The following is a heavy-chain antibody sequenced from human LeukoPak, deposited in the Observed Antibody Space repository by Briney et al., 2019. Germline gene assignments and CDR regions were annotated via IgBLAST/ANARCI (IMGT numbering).Heavy chain of an antibody. Sequence: GGSLRLSCAASGFTFDDYGMSWVRQAPGKGLEWVSGINRNGGSTGYADSVKGQFTISRDNAKNSQYLQMNSLRAEDTALYYCARTIAVAGSSDYFYYMDVWGKGTTVTVSS. J-gene: IGHJ6*03. CDR2: INRNGGST. V-gene: IGHV3-20*04. D-gene: IGHD6-19*01. CDR1: GFTFDDYG. CDR3: ARTIAVAGSSDYFYYMDV.